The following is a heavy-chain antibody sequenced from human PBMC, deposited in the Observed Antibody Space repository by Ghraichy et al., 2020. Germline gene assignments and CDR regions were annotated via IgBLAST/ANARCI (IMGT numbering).Heavy chain of an antibody. CDR3: AAPLGFSSSSAPPPFDY. J-gene: IGHJ4*01. CDR2: IVVGSGNT. Sequence: SVKVSCKASGFTFTSSAVQWVRQARGQRLEWIGWIVVGSGNTNYAQKFQERVTITRDMSTSTAYMELSSLRSEDTAVYYCAAPLGFSSSSAPPPFDYWGQGTLVTVSS. D-gene: IGHD6-6*01. V-gene: IGHV1-58*01. CDR1: GFTFTSSA.